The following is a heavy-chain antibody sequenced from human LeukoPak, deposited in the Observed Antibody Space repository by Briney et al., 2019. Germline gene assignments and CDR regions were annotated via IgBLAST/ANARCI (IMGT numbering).Heavy chain of an antibody. J-gene: IGHJ3*02. V-gene: IGHV3-33*06. Sequence: GGSLRLSCATSGFTFSSYAMHWVRQAPGKGLEWVAVIWSDGRNRFYVDAVKGRFTFSRDNSKSTLSLQMNSLRAEETAVYYCAKEGGPFDAFDIWGQGTMVTVSS. CDR2: IWSDGRNR. CDR3: AKEGGPFDAFDI. CDR1: GFTFSSYA.